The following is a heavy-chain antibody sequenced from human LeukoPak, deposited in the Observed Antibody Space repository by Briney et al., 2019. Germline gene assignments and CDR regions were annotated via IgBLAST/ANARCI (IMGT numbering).Heavy chain of an antibody. V-gene: IGHV3-74*01. CDR1: GFTFSSYW. CDR2: ITGDGSST. Sequence: PGGSLRLSCAASGFTFSSYWMHWVRQAPGKGLVWVSRITGDGSSTSYAESVKGRFTISRDNAKNTLYLQMNSLRVEDTAVYYCAKAIVVVVAAPAGGAFDIWGQGTKVTVSS. J-gene: IGHJ3*02. D-gene: IGHD2-15*01. CDR3: AKAIVVVVAAPAGGAFDI.